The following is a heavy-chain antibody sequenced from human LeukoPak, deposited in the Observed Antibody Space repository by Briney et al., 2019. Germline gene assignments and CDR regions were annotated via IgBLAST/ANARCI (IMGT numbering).Heavy chain of an antibody. CDR3: ARQRFGDLYAEYFQH. D-gene: IGHD3-10*01. V-gene: IGHV4-39*01. Sequence: PSETLSLICTVSGGSISSRRYYWGWIRQPPGKGLEWIGSIYYSESTYYNPSLKSRVTISVDTSKNQFSLRLTSVTAADTAVYYCARQRFGDLYAEYFQHWGQGTLVTVSS. J-gene: IGHJ1*01. CDR1: GGSISSRRYY. CDR2: IYYSEST.